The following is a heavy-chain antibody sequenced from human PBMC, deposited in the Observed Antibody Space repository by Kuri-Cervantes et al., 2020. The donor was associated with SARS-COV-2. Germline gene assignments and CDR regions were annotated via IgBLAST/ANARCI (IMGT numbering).Heavy chain of an antibody. Sequence: GGSLRLSCVASGFTFGDVWMGWVRQAPGKGLQWVGRVKSKIDGETKDLGAPVKDRFTISREDSKNILYLQMNSLKTEDTAVCYCITDNWRAASAFEMWGLGTMVTVSS. CDR1: GFTFGDVW. J-gene: IGHJ3*02. D-gene: IGHD6-25*01. V-gene: IGHV3-15*01. CDR2: VKSKIDGETK. CDR3: ITDNWRAASAFEM.